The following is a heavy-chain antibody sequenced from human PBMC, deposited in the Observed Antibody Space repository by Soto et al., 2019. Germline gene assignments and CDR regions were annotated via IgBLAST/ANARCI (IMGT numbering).Heavy chain of an antibody. CDR2: IIPILGTP. V-gene: IGHV1-69*10. D-gene: IGHD3-22*01. J-gene: IGHJ4*02. CDR3: ARERSRYDRSGYYRPDY. Sequence: SVKVSCKASGGTFSNYAISWVRQAPGQGLEWMGGIIPILGTPTYAQKFQGRVTITADKSTSTAYMELSSLRSEDTAVYYCARERSRYDRSGYYRPDYWGQGALVTVSS. CDR1: GGTFSNYA.